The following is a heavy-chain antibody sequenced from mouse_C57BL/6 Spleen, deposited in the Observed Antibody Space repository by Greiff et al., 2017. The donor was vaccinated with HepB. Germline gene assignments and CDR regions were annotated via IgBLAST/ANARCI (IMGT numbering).Heavy chain of an antibody. Sequence: VKLQQPGAELVKPGASVKLSCKASGYTFTSYWMHWVKQRPGQGLEWIGMIHPNSGSTNYNEKFKSKATLTVDKSSSTAYMQLSSLTSEDSAVYYCARWDDGYYGYFDVWGTGTTVTVSS. CDR1: GYTFTSYW. CDR3: ARWDDGYYGYFDV. CDR2: IHPNSGST. V-gene: IGHV1-64*01. J-gene: IGHJ1*03. D-gene: IGHD2-3*01.